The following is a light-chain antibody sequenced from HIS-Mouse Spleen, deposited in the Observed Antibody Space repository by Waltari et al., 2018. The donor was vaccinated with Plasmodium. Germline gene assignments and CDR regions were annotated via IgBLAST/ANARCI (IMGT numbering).Light chain of an antibody. CDR1: SGHSSYA. J-gene: IGLJ3*02. CDR3: QTWGTGFWV. V-gene: IGLV4-69*01. CDR2: LNSDGSH. Sequence: QLVLTQSPSASASLGASVKLTCTLSSGHSSYAIAWPQQQPEKGPRYLRKLNSDGSHSKGDGIPDRFSGSSSGAERYLTISSLQSEDEADYYCQTWGTGFWVFGGGTKLTVL.